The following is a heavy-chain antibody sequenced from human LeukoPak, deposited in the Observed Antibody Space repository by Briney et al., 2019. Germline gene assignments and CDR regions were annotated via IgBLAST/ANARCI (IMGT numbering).Heavy chain of an antibody. CDR3: ARDPATYYYDSSGYPAEYFQH. V-gene: IGHV4-34*01. Sequence: SETLSLTCAVYGGSFSGYYWSWIRQPPGKGLEWIGSIYYSGSTYYNPSPKSRVTISVDTSKNQFSLKLSSVTAADTAVYYCARDPATYYYDSSGYPAEYFQHWGQGTLVTVSS. CDR2: IYYSGST. D-gene: IGHD3-22*01. J-gene: IGHJ1*01. CDR1: GGSFSGYY.